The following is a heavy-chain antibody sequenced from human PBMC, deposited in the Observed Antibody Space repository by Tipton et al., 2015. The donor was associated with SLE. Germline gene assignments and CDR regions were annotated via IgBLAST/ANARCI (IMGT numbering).Heavy chain of an antibody. D-gene: IGHD5-12*01. CDR3: ARAARSGGYDLLDY. CDR1: GFTFSSYA. V-gene: IGHV4-34*01. Sequence: LRLSCAASGFTFSSYAMSWVRQAPGKGLEWVGEINHSGSTNYNPSLKSRVTISVDRSKNQFSLKLSSVTAADTAVYYCARAARSGGYDLLDYWGQGTLVTVSS. J-gene: IGHJ4*02. CDR2: INHSGST.